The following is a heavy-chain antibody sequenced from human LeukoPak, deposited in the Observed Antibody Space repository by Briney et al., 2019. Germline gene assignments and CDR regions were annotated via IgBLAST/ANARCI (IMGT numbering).Heavy chain of an antibody. Sequence: PGGSLRLSCAASGFTFSSYTMSWVRQAPGKGLEWVSAISDSGASTYYADSVKGRFTISRDNYKNTLFLQMNSLRAEDTAVYYCAKDRVVGSTYYFDYWGQGTLVTVSS. CDR2: ISDSGAST. CDR1: GFTFSSYT. D-gene: IGHD1-26*01. V-gene: IGHV3-23*01. J-gene: IGHJ4*02. CDR3: AKDRVVGSTYYFDY.